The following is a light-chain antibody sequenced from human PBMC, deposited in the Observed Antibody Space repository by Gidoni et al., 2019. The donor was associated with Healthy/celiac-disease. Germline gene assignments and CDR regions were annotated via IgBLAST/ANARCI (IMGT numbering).Light chain of an antibody. CDR3: QQYYSTPPWT. Sequence: GDRVTITCRASQSISSYLHWYQQKPGKAPTLLIYAASSLQSGVPSRFSGSGSGTDFTLTISSLQPEDFATYYCQQYYSTPPWTFGQGTKVEIK. CDR2: AAS. J-gene: IGKJ1*01. CDR1: QSISSY. V-gene: IGKV1-39*01.